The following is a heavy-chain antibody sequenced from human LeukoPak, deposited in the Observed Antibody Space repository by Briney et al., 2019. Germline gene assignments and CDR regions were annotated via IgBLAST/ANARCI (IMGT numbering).Heavy chain of an antibody. J-gene: IGHJ3*02. Sequence: PGGSLRLSCAASGFTFSSYGMHWVRQAPGKGLEWVANIKQDGSEKYYVDSVKGRFTISRDNAKNSLYLQMNSLRAEDTAVYYCARDLRIAAADDAFDIWGQGTMVTVSS. D-gene: IGHD6-13*01. CDR1: GFTFSSYG. CDR2: IKQDGSEK. CDR3: ARDLRIAAADDAFDI. V-gene: IGHV3-7*01.